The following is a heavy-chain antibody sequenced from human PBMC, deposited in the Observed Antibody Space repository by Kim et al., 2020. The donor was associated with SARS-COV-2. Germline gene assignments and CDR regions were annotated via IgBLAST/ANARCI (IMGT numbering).Heavy chain of an antibody. CDR2: INHSGST. CDR3: ARGYGSGSYSYYYYYMD. D-gene: IGHD3-10*01. J-gene: IGHJ6*03. CDR1: GGSFRGYY. V-gene: IGHV4-34*01. Sequence: SETLSLTCAVYGGSFRGYYWSWIRKPPGKGLEWIGEINHSGSTNYNPSLKSRFTISLDTSKNQFPLNLSSVTAAATAVYYCARGYGSGSYSYYYYYMD.